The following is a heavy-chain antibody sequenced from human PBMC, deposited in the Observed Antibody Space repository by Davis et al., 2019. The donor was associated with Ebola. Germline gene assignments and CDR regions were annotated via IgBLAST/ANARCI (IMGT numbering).Heavy chain of an antibody. CDR1: GFTFSNYA. D-gene: IGHD2-8*01. CDR2: ISASGADI. J-gene: IGHJ4*02. Sequence: GESLKISCAASGFTFSNYAMSWVRQAPGGGLEWVSGISASGADIKYADSVRGRFSISRDDSKNKLYLQMDSLRAEDTAVFYCAEGGTNNFLGANWGQGTLVTVSS. V-gene: IGHV3-23*01. CDR3: AEGGTNNFLGAN.